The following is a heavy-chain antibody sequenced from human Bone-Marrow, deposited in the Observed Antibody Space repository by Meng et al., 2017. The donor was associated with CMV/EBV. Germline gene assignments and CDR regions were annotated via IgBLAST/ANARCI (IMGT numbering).Heavy chain of an antibody. CDR3: AREYYDFWSGAHWFDP. CDR1: GGSISSYY. CDR2: IYYSGST. J-gene: IGHJ5*02. Sequence: GSLRLSCTVSGGSISSYYWSWIRQPPGKGLEWIGYIYYSGSTNYNPSLKSRVTMSVDTSKNQFSLKLSSVTAADTAVYCCAREYYDFWSGAHWFDPWGQGTLVTVSS. V-gene: IGHV4-59*12. D-gene: IGHD3-3*01.